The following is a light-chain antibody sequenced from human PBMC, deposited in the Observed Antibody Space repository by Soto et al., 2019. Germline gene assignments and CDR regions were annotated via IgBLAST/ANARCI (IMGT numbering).Light chain of an antibody. V-gene: IGLV2-23*03. Sequence: QSALTQPASVSGSPGQSITISCTGTSGDIGTYNLVSWYQQHPGRAPKLIIFEGNKRPSGVSNRFSGSKSGNTASLTISGLQAEDEADYYCCSYAGSSTVFGTGTKLTVL. J-gene: IGLJ1*01. CDR1: SGDIGTYNL. CDR2: EGN. CDR3: CSYAGSSTV.